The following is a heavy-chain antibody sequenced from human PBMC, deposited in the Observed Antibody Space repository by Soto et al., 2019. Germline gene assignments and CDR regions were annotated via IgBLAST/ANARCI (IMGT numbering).Heavy chain of an antibody. Sequence: ESGGNLVHPGGSLRLSCAASEFSFSSYAMSWVRQAPGKGLKWVSGISGSGDNTDYADSVKGRFTISRDNFKNTLYLQMNSLRADDTAIYYCARGASTIAVRYFQHWGQGTLVTVSS. CDR1: EFSFSSYA. D-gene: IGHD2-15*01. J-gene: IGHJ1*01. CDR3: ARGASTIAVRYFQH. V-gene: IGHV3-23*01. CDR2: ISGSGDNT.